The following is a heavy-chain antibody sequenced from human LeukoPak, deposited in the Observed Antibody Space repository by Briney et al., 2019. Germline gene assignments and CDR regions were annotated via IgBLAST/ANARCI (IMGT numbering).Heavy chain of an antibody. CDR3: ARGRELPYYYYGMDV. CDR2: ISSGGSTT. Sequence: GGSLRLSCAGSAFTFNDYYMNWIRQAPGKGLEWVSYISSGGSTTFYADSVKGRFTVSRDNAKNSLYLQMNSLRADDTAVYYCARGRELPYYYYGMDVWGQGTTVTVSS. J-gene: IGHJ6*02. CDR1: AFTFNDYY. D-gene: IGHD4-23*01. V-gene: IGHV3-11*01.